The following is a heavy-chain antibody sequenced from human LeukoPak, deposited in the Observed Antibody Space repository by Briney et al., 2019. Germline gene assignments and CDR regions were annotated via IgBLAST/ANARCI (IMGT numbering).Heavy chain of an antibody. CDR1: GGSISSSSYY. CDR2: IYYSGST. Sequence: PSETLSLTCTVSGGSISSSSYYWGWIRQPPGKGLEWIGSIYYSGSTYYNPSLKSRVTISVDTSKNQSSLKLSSVTPADTAVYYCARLMVVAATIDYWGQGTLVTVSS. CDR3: ARLMVVAATIDY. D-gene: IGHD2-15*01. J-gene: IGHJ4*02. V-gene: IGHV4-39*01.